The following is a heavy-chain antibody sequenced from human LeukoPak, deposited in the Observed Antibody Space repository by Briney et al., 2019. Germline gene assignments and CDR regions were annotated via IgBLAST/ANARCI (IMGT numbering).Heavy chain of an antibody. D-gene: IGHD3-22*01. Sequence: SETLSLTCAVYGGSFSGYNWSWIRQPPGKGLEWIGEINHSGSTNYNPSLKSRVTISVDTSKNQFSLKLSSVTAADTAVYYCARGYQYYYDSSGYWGYYYGMDVWGQGTTVTVSS. CDR1: GGSFSGYN. CDR3: ARGYQYYYDSSGYWGYYYGMDV. J-gene: IGHJ6*02. CDR2: INHSGST. V-gene: IGHV4-34*01.